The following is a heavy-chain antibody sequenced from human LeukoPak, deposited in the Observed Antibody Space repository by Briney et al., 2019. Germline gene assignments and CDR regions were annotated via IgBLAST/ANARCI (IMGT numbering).Heavy chain of an antibody. D-gene: IGHD5-24*01. V-gene: IGHV4-59*12. CDR3: ARWGDGYNYRAFDI. J-gene: IGHJ3*02. CDR1: GGSISSYY. CDR2: IYYSGST. Sequence: PSETLSLTCTVSGGSISSYYWSWIRQPPGKGLEWIGYIYYSGSTSYNPSLKSRVTISVDTSKNQFSLKLSSVTAADTAVYYCARWGDGYNYRAFDIWGQGTMVTVSS.